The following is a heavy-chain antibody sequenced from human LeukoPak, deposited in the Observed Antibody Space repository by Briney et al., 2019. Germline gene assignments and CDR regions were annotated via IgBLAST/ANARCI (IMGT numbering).Heavy chain of an antibody. J-gene: IGHJ4*02. Sequence: SETLSLTCTVSGGSISSYYWSWIRQPPGKGLEWIGYIYYSVSTNYNPSLKSRVTISVDTSKNQFSLKLSSVTAADTAVYYCARARRIAAADYWGQGTLVTVSS. D-gene: IGHD6-13*01. CDR2: IYYSVST. CDR3: ARARRIAAADY. CDR1: GGSISSYY. V-gene: IGHV4-59*01.